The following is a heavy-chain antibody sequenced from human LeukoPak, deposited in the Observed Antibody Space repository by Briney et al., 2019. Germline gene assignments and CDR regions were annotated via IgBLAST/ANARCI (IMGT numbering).Heavy chain of an antibody. V-gene: IGHV3-48*02. CDR3: ARGKIGYYYGDYDGY. D-gene: IGHD4-17*01. CDR1: GFTFSSYD. Sequence: GGSLRLSCAASGFTFSSYDMNWVRQAPGKGLECVSYISTMSSTKYYADSVKGRFTISRDNAKNSLYLQMNSLRDEDTAVYYCARGKIGYYYGDYDGYWGQGTLVTVSS. CDR2: ISTMSSTK. J-gene: IGHJ4*02.